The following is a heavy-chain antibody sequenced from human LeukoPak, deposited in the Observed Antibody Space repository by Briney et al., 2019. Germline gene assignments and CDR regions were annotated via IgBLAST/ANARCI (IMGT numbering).Heavy chain of an antibody. CDR1: GFTFSSYS. CDR3: ARAEDSGYAPCGY. J-gene: IGHJ4*02. D-gene: IGHD5-12*01. CDR2: ISSSSSYI. Sequence: PGGSLRLSCAASGFTFSSYSMNWVRQAPGKGLEWVSSISSSSSYIYYADSVKGRFTISRDNAKNSLYLQMNSLRAEDTAVYYCARAEDSGYAPCGYWGQGTLVTVSS. V-gene: IGHV3-21*01.